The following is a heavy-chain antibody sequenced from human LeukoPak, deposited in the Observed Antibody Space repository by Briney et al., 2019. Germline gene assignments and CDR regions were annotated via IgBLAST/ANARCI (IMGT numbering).Heavy chain of an antibody. D-gene: IGHD6-13*01. V-gene: IGHV4-4*07. CDR1: GGSISSYY. CDR2: IYTSGST. CDR3: ARHADSSSWYAY. Sequence: SETLSFTCTVSGGSISSYYWSWIRQPAGKGLEWIGRIYTSGSTNYNPSLKSRVTMSVDTSKNQFSLKLSSVTAADTAVYYCARHADSSSWYAYWGQGTLVTVSS. J-gene: IGHJ4*02.